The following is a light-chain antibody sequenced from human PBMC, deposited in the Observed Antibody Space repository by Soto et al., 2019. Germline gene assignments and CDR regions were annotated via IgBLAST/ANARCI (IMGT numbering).Light chain of an antibody. J-gene: IGKJ1*01. Sequence: GDTVTIICRASQGISNYLAWYQQKPGQVPNLLIYAASTLQSGVPSRFSGSGSGTDFTLTISSLRPEDVATYYCQKYNNAPRTFGQGTKVEI. CDR2: AAS. CDR1: QGISNY. CDR3: QKYNNAPRT. V-gene: IGKV1-27*01.